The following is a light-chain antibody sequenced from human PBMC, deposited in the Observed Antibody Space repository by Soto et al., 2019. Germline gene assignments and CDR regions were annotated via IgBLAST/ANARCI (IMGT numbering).Light chain of an antibody. J-gene: IGKJ5*01. CDR2: DAS. V-gene: IGKV1-5*01. CDR1: QTISTW. Sequence: DIQVTQSPPTLSASVGDRVTITCRASQTISTWMAWYQQKPGKAPKLLVYDASTLQSGVASRFSGSGSGTEFTLTISSLQPEDFATYYCQQLNSYPISFGQRTLLGI. CDR3: QQLNSYPIS.